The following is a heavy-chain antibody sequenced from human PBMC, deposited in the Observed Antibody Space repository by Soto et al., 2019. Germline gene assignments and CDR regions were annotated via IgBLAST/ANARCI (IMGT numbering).Heavy chain of an antibody. D-gene: IGHD6-13*01. CDR3: ARGTSSWYLIGNWFDP. J-gene: IGHJ5*02. V-gene: IGHV4-34*01. CDR2: INHSGST. Sequence: TSETLSLTCAVYGGSFSGYYWSWIRQPPGKGLEWIGEINHSGSTNYNPSLKSRVTISVDTSKNQFSLKLSSVTAADTAVYYCARGTSSWYLIGNWFDPWGQGTLVTVSS. CDR1: GGSFSGYY.